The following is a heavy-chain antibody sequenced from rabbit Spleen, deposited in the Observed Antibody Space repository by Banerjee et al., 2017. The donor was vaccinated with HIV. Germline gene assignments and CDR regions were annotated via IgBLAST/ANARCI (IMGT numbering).Heavy chain of an antibody. CDR1: GIDFTIYG. CDR3: ARDTGSSFSSYGMDL. V-gene: IGHV1S45*01. J-gene: IGHJ3*01. CDR2: IDTGSSGFT. D-gene: IGHD8-1*01. Sequence: QEQLVESGGGLVQPGGSLKLSCKASGIDFTIYGIHWVRQAPGKGLEWIACIDTGSSGFTYFASWAKGRFTISKTSSTTVTLQVTSLTAADTATYFCARDTGSSFSSYGMDLWGQGTLVTVS.